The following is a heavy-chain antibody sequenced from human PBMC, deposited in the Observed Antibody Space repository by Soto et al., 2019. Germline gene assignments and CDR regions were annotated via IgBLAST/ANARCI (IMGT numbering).Heavy chain of an antibody. D-gene: IGHD3-16*01. Sequence: QVQLVESGGGVVQPGRSLRLSCAASGLTFSSYGMHWVRQAPGKGLEWVTIISYDGSNKYYADSVKGRFTISRDNSKNTLYLQMNSLRAEDTAVYYCAKDLGYDYIRGSNFYYMDVWGKGTTVTVSS. CDR1: GLTFSSYG. V-gene: IGHV3-30*18. CDR3: AKDLGYDYIRGSNFYYMDV. J-gene: IGHJ6*03. CDR2: ISYDGSNK.